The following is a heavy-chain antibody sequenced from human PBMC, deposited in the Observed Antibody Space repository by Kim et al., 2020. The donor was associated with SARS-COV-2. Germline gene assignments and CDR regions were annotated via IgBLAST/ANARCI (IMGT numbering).Heavy chain of an antibody. J-gene: IGHJ4*02. V-gene: IGHV4-59*08. CDR2: IYYSETP. CDR1: AASISNYF. CDR3: ARLRRASSTSWHFDY. D-gene: IGHD2-2*01. Sequence: SETLSLTCTVSAASISNYFWSWIRQPPGRGLEWIGYIYYSETPNYSPSLKSRVTMSVDTSKNLFSLKLSSVTAADTAVYYCARLRRASSTSWHFDYWGQG.